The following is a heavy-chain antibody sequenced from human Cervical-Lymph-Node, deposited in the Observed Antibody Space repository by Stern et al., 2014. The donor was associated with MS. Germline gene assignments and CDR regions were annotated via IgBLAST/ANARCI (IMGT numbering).Heavy chain of an antibody. CDR3: VTGRGYMSGQPDSDY. CDR1: GFRFSSYG. J-gene: IGHJ4*02. D-gene: IGHD5-18*01. V-gene: IGHV3-30*03. CDR2: ISYDGSNT. Sequence: VQLVESGGGVVQPGRSLRLSCEASGFRFSSYGIHWVRQAPGKGLEWVAVISYDGSNTHYGVSVKGRFTISRDNSKNMLFLHMNSLSAEDTAVYYCVTGRGYMSGQPDSDYWGQGALVTVTS.